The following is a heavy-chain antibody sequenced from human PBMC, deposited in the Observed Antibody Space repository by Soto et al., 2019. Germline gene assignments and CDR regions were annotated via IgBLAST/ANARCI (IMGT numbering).Heavy chain of an antibody. CDR2: ISSSSSYT. D-gene: IGHD6-13*01. Sequence: PGGSLRLSCAASGFTFSDYYMSWIRQAPGKGLEWVSYISSSSSYTNYADSVKGRFTISRDNAKNSLYLQMNSLRAEDTAVYYCARDRGGEQQLGYNWFDPWGQGTLVTVSS. CDR3: ARDRGGEQQLGYNWFDP. J-gene: IGHJ5*02. CDR1: GFTFSDYY. V-gene: IGHV3-11*05.